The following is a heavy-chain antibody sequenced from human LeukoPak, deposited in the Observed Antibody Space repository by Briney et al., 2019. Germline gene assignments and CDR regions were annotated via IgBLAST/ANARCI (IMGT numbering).Heavy chain of an antibody. CDR3: ARRPEYYYDGTGYSTYYYYGMDV. Sequence: GGSLRLSCAASGFTFSNAWMSWVRQAPGKGLEWVGRIKSKTDGGTTDYAAPVKGRFTISRDDSKNTLYLQMNSLRVEDTALYYCARRPEYYYDGTGYSTYYYYGMDVWGHGTTVIVSS. CDR1: GFTFSNAW. D-gene: IGHD3-22*01. CDR2: IKSKTDGGTT. J-gene: IGHJ6*02. V-gene: IGHV3-15*01.